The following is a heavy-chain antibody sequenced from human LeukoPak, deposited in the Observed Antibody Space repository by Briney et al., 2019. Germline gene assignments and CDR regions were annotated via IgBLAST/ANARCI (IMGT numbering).Heavy chain of an antibody. CDR1: GGSISSSSYY. CDR2: IYYSGST. CDR3: ARDRRRSSWYAGTFEGY. D-gene: IGHD6-13*01. J-gene: IGHJ4*02. V-gene: IGHV4-39*07. Sequence: SETLSLTCTVSGGSISSSSYYWGWIRQPPGKGLEWIGSIYYSGSTYYNPSLKSRVTISVDTSKNQFSLKLSSVTAADTAVYYCARDRRRSSWYAGTFEGYWGQGTLVTVSS.